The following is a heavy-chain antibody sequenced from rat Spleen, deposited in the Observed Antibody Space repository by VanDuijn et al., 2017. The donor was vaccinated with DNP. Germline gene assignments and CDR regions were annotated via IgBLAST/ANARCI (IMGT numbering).Heavy chain of an antibody. CDR2: LSFDGSST. CDR3: ASRPPPTRGPFDY. J-gene: IGHJ2*01. D-gene: IGHD1-4*01. CDR1: GFTFSKYG. V-gene: IGHV5-29*01. Sequence: EVQLVESGGDLVQPGRSLKLSCAASGFTFSKYGMAWVRQAPTKGLEWVAALSFDGSSTYYRDSVKGRFRISRDNAKSTLYLQMDSLRSEDTATYYWASRPPPTRGPFDYWGQGVTVTGSS.